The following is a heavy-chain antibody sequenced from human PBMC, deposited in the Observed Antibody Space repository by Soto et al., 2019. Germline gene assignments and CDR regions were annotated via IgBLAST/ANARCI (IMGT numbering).Heavy chain of an antibody. V-gene: IGHV3-23*01. CDR2: ISAGSEGA. Sequence: EVQLLESGGGLVQPGGALRLSCAASGFTFSSHAMSWVRQAPGKGLEWISSISAGSEGAYYADSVRGLFTIARDNSNSTLFLQMNSLRAEDTAVYYCARDLWGYLHWGQGTLVTVSS. D-gene: IGHD2-21*01. J-gene: IGHJ4*02. CDR1: GFTFSSHA. CDR3: ARDLWGYLH.